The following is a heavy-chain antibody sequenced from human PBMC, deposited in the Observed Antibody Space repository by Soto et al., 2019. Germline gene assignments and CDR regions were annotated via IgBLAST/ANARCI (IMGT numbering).Heavy chain of an antibody. CDR2: IYYSGSA. D-gene: IGHD4-17*01. CDR3: ASNYGGNVDY. Sequence: QVQLQESGPGLVRPSETLSLTCTVSGGSISSYYWSWIRQPPGKGLEWIGYIYYSGSANYNPSLKSRVTISVDTATHPFSLKLSSAPAADTAVYYCASNYGGNVDYWGQGTLVTVSS. J-gene: IGHJ4*02. CDR1: GGSISSYY. V-gene: IGHV4-59*08.